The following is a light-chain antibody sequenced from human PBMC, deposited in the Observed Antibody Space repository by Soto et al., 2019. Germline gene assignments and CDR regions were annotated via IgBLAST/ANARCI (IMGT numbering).Light chain of an antibody. V-gene: IGLV2-14*01. CDR2: GVS. J-gene: IGLJ1*01. CDR3: SSYTSSSPYV. CDR1: SSDIGGYNS. Sequence: QSVLTQPASVSGSPGQSITISCTGASSDIGGYNSVSWYQQHPGKAPKLMIYGVSNRPSGVSNRFSGSKSGNTASLTISGLQAEDEADYYCSSYTSSSPYVFGTRTKVTVL.